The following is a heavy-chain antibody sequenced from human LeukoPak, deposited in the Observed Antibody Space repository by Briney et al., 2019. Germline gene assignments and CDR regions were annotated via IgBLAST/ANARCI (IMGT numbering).Heavy chain of an antibody. D-gene: IGHD3-22*01. V-gene: IGHV3-53*01. Sequence: GGSLRLSCAASGFTVSSNYMSWVRQAPGKGLEWVSVIYSGGSTYYADSVKGRFTISRDNSKNTLYLQMNSLRAEDTAVYYCAKKGYYDGSGYYMYYFDHWGQGTLVTVSS. CDR1: GFTVSSNY. CDR3: AKKGYYDGSGYYMYYFDH. CDR2: IYSGGST. J-gene: IGHJ4*02.